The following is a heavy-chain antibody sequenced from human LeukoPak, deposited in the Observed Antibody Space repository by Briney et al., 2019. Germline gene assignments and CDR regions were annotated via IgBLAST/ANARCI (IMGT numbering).Heavy chain of an antibody. CDR3: GRDIATLHYYYYYYMYV. J-gene: IGHJ6*03. V-gene: IGHV3-48*02. CDR2: ISSSGSTI. CDR1: GFTFSSYC. Sequence: AGGSLRLSCAASGFTFSSYCMNWVSQAPGKGLEWVSYISSSGSTIYYADSVKGRFTISRDNAKNTLNLQMNSQRDEDTAVYYCGRDIATLHYYYYYYMYVCGKGTTVSVSS. D-gene: IGHD2-21*01.